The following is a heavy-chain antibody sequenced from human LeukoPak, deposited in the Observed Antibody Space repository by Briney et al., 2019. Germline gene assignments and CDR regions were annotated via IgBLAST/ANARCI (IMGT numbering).Heavy chain of an antibody. CDR3: AKRPIFGELLYYFDY. Sequence: GGSLRLSCAASLSTLSTYWMTWFRQTPGGGLEWVASLKQDGSDKYYVDSVKGRFTISRDNSKSTLYLQMNSLRAEDTAIYYCAKRPIFGELLYYFDYRGQGTLVTVSS. CDR2: LKQDGSDK. V-gene: IGHV3-7*05. CDR1: LSTLSTYW. J-gene: IGHJ4*02. D-gene: IGHD3-10*01.